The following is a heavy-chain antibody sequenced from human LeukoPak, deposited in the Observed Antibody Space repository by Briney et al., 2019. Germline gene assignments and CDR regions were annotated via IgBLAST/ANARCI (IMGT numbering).Heavy chain of an antibody. V-gene: IGHV3-23*01. CDR2: ITGSGAGT. CDR1: GFTFSAYA. CDR3: AKDPNGDYVGAFDA. J-gene: IGHJ3*01. Sequence: GGSLRLSCEASGFTFSAYAMTWIRQAPGKGLQWISSITGSGAGTQYADSVKGRFTIFRDNSKNTVYLQMNSLRAEDTALYYCAKDPNGDYVGAFDAWGQGTMVTVSS. D-gene: IGHD4-17*01.